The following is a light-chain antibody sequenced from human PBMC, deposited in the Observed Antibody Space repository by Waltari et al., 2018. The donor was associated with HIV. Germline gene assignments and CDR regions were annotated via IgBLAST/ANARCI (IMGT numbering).Light chain of an antibody. Sequence: ELVLTQSPATLPLSPGERATLSGWASQSVRSYLAWYQQRPDQAPRILIYDTSNRATGIPARCGGSGSGTDFTLTISSLEPEDFAVYYCQQRSSWPLTLGQGTNVEFK. CDR1: QSVRSY. CDR2: DTS. J-gene: IGKJ1*01. CDR3: QQRSSWPLT. V-gene: IGKV3-11*01.